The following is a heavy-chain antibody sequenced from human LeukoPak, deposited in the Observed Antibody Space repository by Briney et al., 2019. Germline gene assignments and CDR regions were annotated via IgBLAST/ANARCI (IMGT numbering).Heavy chain of an antibody. D-gene: IGHD1-26*01. J-gene: IGHJ4*02. V-gene: IGHV3-48*01. CDR3: ARDRGGSYVDY. Sequence: GGSLRLSCVASGFTFSTYSMNWVRQAPGKGLEWVSYISSSSSTIYYTDSVKGRFTISRDNAKNSLYLQMNNLRAEDTAVYYCARDRGGSYVDYWGQGTLVTVSS. CDR2: ISSSSSTI. CDR1: GFTFSTYS.